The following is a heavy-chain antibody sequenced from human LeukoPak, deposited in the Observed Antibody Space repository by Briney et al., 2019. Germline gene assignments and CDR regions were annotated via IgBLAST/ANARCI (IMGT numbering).Heavy chain of an antibody. CDR1: GYTFTSYG. V-gene: IGHV1-2*02. J-gene: IGHJ4*02. D-gene: IGHD3-22*01. CDR3: ARDYYDSSGYPYY. CDR2: INPNSGGT. Sequence: PSASVKVSCKASGYTFTSYGISWVRQAPGQGLEWMGWINPNSGGTNYAQKFQGRVTMTRDTSISTAYMELSRLRSDDTAVYYCARDYYDSSGYPYYWGQGTLVTVSS.